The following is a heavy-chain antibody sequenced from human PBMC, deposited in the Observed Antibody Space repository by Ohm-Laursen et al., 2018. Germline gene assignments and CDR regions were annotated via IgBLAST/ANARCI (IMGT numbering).Heavy chain of an antibody. CDR3: AKEAIVVVPAAIRGGFDG. J-gene: IGHJ5*02. D-gene: IGHD2-2*01. CDR1: GFTFSSYA. V-gene: IGHV3-23*01. Sequence: SLRLSCSASGFTFSSYAMSWVRQAPGKGLEWVSAISGSGGSTYYADSVKGRFTISRDNSKNTLYLQMNSLRAEDTAVYYCAKEAIVVVPAAIRGGFDGWDQGTLVTVSS. CDR2: ISGSGGST.